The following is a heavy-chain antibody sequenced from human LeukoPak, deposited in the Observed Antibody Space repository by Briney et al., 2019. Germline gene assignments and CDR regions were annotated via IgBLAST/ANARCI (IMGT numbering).Heavy chain of an antibody. V-gene: IGHV3-23*01. CDR2: ISGSGDNT. J-gene: IGHJ4*02. CDR3: TKDFRGSGYFFDY. Sequence: GGSLRLSCVVSGFTFNNHAMIWVRQAPGKGLEWVSAISGSGDNTFYAGSVRGRFTISRDNSKNTLYLQMDSLRAEDTAIYYCTKDFRGSGYFFDYWGQGTPVTVSS. D-gene: IGHD3-10*01. CDR1: GFTFNNHA.